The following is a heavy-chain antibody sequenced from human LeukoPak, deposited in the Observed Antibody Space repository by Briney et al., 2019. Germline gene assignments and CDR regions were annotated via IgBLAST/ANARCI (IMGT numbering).Heavy chain of an antibody. CDR1: GYTFTSYG. Sequence: ASVKVSCKASGYTFTSYGINWVRQATGQGLEWMGWMNPNSGNTGYAQKFQGRVTMTRNTSISTAYMELSSLRSEDTAVYYCARVSDSSGYYYYYYGMDVWGQGTTVTVSS. V-gene: IGHV1-8*02. D-gene: IGHD3-22*01. CDR2: MNPNSGNT. CDR3: ARVSDSSGYYYYYYGMDV. J-gene: IGHJ6*02.